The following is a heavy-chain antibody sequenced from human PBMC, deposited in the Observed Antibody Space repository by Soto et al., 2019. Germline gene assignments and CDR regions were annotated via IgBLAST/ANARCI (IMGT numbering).Heavy chain of an antibody. J-gene: IGHJ4*02. CDR2: ISGGGDTT. D-gene: IGHD3-10*01. Sequence: VQLLESGGGLVQPGGSLRLSCTASRFTFNNYAMTWVRQAPGKGLEWVSAISGGGDTTSYADSVKGRFTVSRDGSKNTLYLQMSSLRAEDTALYYCAKGRGGSGSLTPRVDFWGQGTLVTVSS. V-gene: IGHV3-23*01. CDR1: RFTFNNYA. CDR3: AKGRGGSGSLTPRVDF.